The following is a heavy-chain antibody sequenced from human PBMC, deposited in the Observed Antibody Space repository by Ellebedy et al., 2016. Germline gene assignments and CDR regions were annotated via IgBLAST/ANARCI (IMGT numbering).Heavy chain of an antibody. J-gene: IGHJ4*02. CDR1: GFTVTTAY. V-gene: IGHV3-53*01. CDR2: IYDNYKT. CDR3: AREPTSNSD. D-gene: IGHD1/OR15-1a*01. Sequence: GGSLRLSCAGSGFTVTTAYMSWVRQAPGKGLEWVSVIYDNYKTYYVDSVRGRFTTSRDDSKNTVTLQMKSLRVDDTAVYYCAREPTSNSDWGQGTLVTVSS.